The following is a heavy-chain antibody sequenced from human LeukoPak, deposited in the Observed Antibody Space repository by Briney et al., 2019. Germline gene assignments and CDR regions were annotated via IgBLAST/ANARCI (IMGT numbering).Heavy chain of an antibody. CDR2: ISYDGSNK. D-gene: IGHD3-10*01. CDR1: GFTFSSSA. CDR3: AREGMVRDFDY. V-gene: IGHV3-30-3*01. J-gene: IGHJ4*02. Sequence: GGSLRLSCAASGFTFSSSAVHWVRQAPGKGLEWVAVISYDGSNKFYADSVEGRFTISRDNSKNTLYLQMNSLRADDTAVYYCAREGMVRDFDYWGQGTLVTVSS.